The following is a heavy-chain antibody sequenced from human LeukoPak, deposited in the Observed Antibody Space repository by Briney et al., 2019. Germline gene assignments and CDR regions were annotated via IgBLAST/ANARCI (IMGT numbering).Heavy chain of an antibody. CDR2: SGST. V-gene: IGHV4-38-2*02. Sequence: SETLSLTCTVSGYSISSGYYWGWIRQPPGKGLEWIGSGSTYYNPSLKSRVTISVDTSKNQFSLKLSSVTAADTAVYYCARHRHRGWLYDYWGQGTLVTVSS. CDR1: GYSISSGYY. CDR3: ARHRHRGWLYDY. D-gene: IGHD6-19*01. J-gene: IGHJ4*02.